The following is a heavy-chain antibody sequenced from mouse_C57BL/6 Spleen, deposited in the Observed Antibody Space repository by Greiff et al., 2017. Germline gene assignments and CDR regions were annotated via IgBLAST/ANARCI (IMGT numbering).Heavy chain of an antibody. Sequence: QVQLKQPGAELVKPGASVKLSCKASGYTFTSYWMHWVKQRPGQGLEWIGMIHPNSGSTNYNEKFKSKATLTVDKSSSTAYMQLSSLTSEDSAVYYCATANWDVGDFDYWGQGTTLTVSS. CDR3: ATANWDVGDFDY. CDR1: GYTFTSYW. D-gene: IGHD4-1*01. V-gene: IGHV1-64*01. J-gene: IGHJ2*01. CDR2: IHPNSGST.